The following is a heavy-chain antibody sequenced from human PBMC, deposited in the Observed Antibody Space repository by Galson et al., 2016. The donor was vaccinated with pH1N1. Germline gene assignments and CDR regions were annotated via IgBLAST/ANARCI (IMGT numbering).Heavy chain of an antibody. CDR2: ISYDGSNK. Sequence: SLRLSCAASGFTFNKYGMHWVRQAPGKGLEWVAVISYDGSNKYYADSVKGRFTISRDDSKNMLYLQMNSLRAEDTAVYYCAKVVRGSSWPSFDYGGQGTLVTASS. D-gene: IGHD6-13*01. V-gene: IGHV3-30*18. J-gene: IGHJ4*02. CDR3: AKVVRGSSWPSFDY. CDR1: GFTFNKYG.